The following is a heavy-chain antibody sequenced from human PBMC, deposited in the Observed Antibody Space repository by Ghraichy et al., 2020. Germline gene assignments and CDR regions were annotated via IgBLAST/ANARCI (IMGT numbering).Heavy chain of an antibody. CDR3: AHGFRGGYDFPYYFDN. J-gene: IGHJ4*02. Sequence: SGPTLVKPTQTLTLTCTFSGFSLRASGVAVGWIRQPPGKALEWLALIYWDGDKAYSPSLKTRLTITKDTSKNQVVLTMANMDPVDTATYYCAHGFRGGYDFPYYFDNWGQGTLVAVSS. CDR1: GFSLRASGVA. D-gene: IGHD5-12*01. CDR2: IYWDGDK. V-gene: IGHV2-5*02.